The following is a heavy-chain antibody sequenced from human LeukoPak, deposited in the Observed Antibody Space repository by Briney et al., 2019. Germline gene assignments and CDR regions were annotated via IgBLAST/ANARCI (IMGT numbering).Heavy chain of an antibody. V-gene: IGHV4-59*01. D-gene: IGHD3-22*01. J-gene: IGHJ4*02. CDR3: ARYYYESSGYYVLDY. Sequence: SETLSLTCTVSGGSISSYYWSWIRQPPGKGLEWIGYIYYSGSTNYNPSLKSRVTVSVDTSRNQFSLKLSSLTAADTAVYYCARYYYESSGYYVLDYWGQGTLVTVSS. CDR1: GGSISSYY. CDR2: IYYSGST.